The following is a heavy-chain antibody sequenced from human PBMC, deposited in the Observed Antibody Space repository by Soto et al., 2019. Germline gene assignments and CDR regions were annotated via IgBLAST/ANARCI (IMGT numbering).Heavy chain of an antibody. J-gene: IGHJ4*02. D-gene: IGHD4-4*01. Sequence: GGSLRLSCAASGFTFSTYSMNWVRQAPGKGLEWVSSISGSGNYTHYADFLRGRFTISRDNAKTSLYLQMNSLRAEDTAVYYCAREGINNYNEYYFDSWGQGTVVTVSS. CDR1: GFTFSTYS. CDR2: ISGSGNYT. V-gene: IGHV3-21*01. CDR3: AREGINNYNEYYFDS.